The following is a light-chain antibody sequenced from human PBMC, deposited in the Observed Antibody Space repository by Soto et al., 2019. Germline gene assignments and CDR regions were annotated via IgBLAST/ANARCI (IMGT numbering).Light chain of an antibody. CDR3: QLYGSSPPSIT. J-gene: IGKJ5*01. Sequence: EIVLTQSPGTLSLSPGERATLSCRASQSVSSSYLAWYQQKPGQAPRLLIYGASSRATGIPDRFSGSGSGTDFTLTISRLEPEDFAVYYCQLYGSSPPSITFGQGTRLEIK. CDR1: QSVSSSY. CDR2: GAS. V-gene: IGKV3-20*01.